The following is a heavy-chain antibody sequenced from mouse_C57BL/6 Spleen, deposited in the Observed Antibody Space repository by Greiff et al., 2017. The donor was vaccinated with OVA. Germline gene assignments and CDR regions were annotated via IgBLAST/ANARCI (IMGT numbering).Heavy chain of an antibody. D-gene: IGHD1-1*01. Sequence: QVQLQQSGAELVRPGTSVKVSCKASGYAFTNYLIEWVKQRPGQGLEWIGVINPGSGGTNYNEKFKGKATLTADKSSSTAYMQLSSLTSEDSAVYFCARDYGSSSDYWGQGTTLTVSS. CDR2: INPGSGGT. J-gene: IGHJ2*01. CDR1: GYAFTNYL. CDR3: ARDYGSSSDY. V-gene: IGHV1-54*01.